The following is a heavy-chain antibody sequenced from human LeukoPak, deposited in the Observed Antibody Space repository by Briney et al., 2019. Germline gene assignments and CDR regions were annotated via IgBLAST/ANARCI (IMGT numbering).Heavy chain of an antibody. CDR2: IKQDGSEK. V-gene: IGHV3-7*04. CDR3: ARDSNSYYDILTGQQIYYYYGMDV. CDR1: GFTFSSYW. Sequence: PGGSLRLSCAASGFTFSSYWMSWVRQAPGKGLEWVANIKQDGSEKYYVDSVKGRFAISRDNAKNSLYLQMNSLRAEDTAVYYRARDSNSYYDILTGQQIYYYYGMDVWGQGTTVTVSS. D-gene: IGHD3-9*01. J-gene: IGHJ6*02.